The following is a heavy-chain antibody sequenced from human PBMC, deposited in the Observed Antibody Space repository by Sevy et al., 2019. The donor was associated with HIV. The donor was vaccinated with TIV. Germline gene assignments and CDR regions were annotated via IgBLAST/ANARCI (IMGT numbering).Heavy chain of an antibody. J-gene: IGHJ5*02. CDR1: GFIFNNYW. D-gene: IGHD3-10*01. V-gene: IGHV3-7*01. Sequence: GGSLRLSCAASGFIFNNYWMTWVRQPLGKGLEWVATIKPDGSEKYYVDSVKGRFTISRDNAKNSLYLQMRSLRVEDTAMYYCASDYSWGQGTLVTVSS. CDR3: ASDYS. CDR2: IKPDGSEK.